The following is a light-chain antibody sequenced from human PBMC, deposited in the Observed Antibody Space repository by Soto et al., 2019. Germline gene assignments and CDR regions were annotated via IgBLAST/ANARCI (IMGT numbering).Light chain of an antibody. CDR1: SSDVGGYKY. CDR3: CSYAGGPEV. CDR2: GVN. J-gene: IGLJ1*01. Sequence: QSVLTQPRSVSGSPGQSVTISCTGTSSDVGGYKYVSWYQQKPGKAPKLIIYGVNRWPSGVPNRFSGSKSGNRASLTISGLQAEDEGDYYCCSYAGGPEVFGTGTKVTAL. V-gene: IGLV2-11*01.